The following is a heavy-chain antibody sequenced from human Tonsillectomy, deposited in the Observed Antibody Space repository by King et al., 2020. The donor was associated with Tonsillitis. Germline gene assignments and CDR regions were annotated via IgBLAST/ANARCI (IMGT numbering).Heavy chain of an antibody. Sequence: VQLVESGGGLVQPGRSLRLSCAASGFTFDDYAMHWVRHAPGKGLEWVSGISWNSGSIGYADSVKGRFTISRDNAKNSLYLQMNSLRAEDTALYYCAKGGNYDILTGYWFDYWGQGTLVTVSS. CDR3: AKGGNYDILTGYWFDY. V-gene: IGHV3-9*01. J-gene: IGHJ4*02. D-gene: IGHD3-9*01. CDR1: GFTFDDYA. CDR2: ISWNSGSI.